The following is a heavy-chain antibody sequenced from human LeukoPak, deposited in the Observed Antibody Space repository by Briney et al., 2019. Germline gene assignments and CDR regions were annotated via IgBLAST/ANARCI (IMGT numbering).Heavy chain of an antibody. Sequence: GGSLRLSCAASGFTLSSYGIHWVRQAPGKGLEWVAAVSNDGSNKYYADSVKGRFTISRDNSKSTLYLQMDSLRDEDSAVYYCARVNEGFDTSSAFDYWGQGTLVTVSS. CDR2: VSNDGSNK. V-gene: IGHV3-30*03. CDR3: ARVNEGFDTSSAFDY. D-gene: IGHD6-13*01. J-gene: IGHJ4*02. CDR1: GFTLSSYG.